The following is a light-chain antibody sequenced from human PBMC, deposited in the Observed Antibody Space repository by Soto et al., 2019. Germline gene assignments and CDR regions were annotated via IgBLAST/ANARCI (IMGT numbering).Light chain of an antibody. CDR3: QKYNSDPLT. Sequence: DIQMTQSPSSLSASVGDRVSITCRASQGISNYLAWYQQKPGKVPEILIYAASTLRSGVPSRFSGGGSGTDFTLTISSLQPGDVATYYCQKYNSDPLTFGGGTKVEIK. CDR2: AAS. J-gene: IGKJ4*01. CDR1: QGISNY. V-gene: IGKV1-27*01.